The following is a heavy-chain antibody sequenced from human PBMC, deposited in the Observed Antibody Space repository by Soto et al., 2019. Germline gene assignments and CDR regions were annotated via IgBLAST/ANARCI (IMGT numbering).Heavy chain of an antibody. J-gene: IGHJ6*02. Sequence: LSLTCTVSGGSISSSSYYWGWIRQPPGKGLEWIGSIYYSGSTYYNPSLKSRVTISVDTSKNQFSLKLSSVTAADTAVYYCARLGLSSGSYEDYYYGMDVWGQGTTVTVSS. CDR3: ARLGLSSGSYEDYYYGMDV. D-gene: IGHD3-10*01. CDR2: IYYSGST. V-gene: IGHV4-39*01. CDR1: GGSISSSSYY.